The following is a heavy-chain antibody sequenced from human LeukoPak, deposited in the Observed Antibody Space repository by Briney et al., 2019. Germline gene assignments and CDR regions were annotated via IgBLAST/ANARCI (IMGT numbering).Heavy chain of an antibody. Sequence: SETLSLTCAVYGGSFSGYYWSWIRQPPGKGLEWIGEINHSGGTNYNPSLKSRVTISVDTSKNQFSLKLSSVTAADTAVYYCARGPPTATYYYYYGMDVWGQGTTVTVSS. V-gene: IGHV4-34*01. D-gene: IGHD4-17*01. J-gene: IGHJ6*02. CDR2: INHSGGT. CDR1: GGSFSGYY. CDR3: ARGPPTATYYYYYGMDV.